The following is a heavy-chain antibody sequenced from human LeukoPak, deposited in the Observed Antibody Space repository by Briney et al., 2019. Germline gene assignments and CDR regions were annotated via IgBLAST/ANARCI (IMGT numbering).Heavy chain of an antibody. CDR1: GFIFSSYW. J-gene: IGHJ4*02. CDR2: IKQDGSEK. CDR3: ARVSKTYSYGYLNDY. D-gene: IGHD5-18*01. Sequence: PGGSLRLSCAASGFIFSSYWMSWVRQAPGKGLEWVANIKQDGSEKYYVDSVKGRFTISRDNAKNSLYLQMNSLRAEDTAVHYCARVSKTYSYGYLNDYWGQGTLVTVSS. V-gene: IGHV3-7*01.